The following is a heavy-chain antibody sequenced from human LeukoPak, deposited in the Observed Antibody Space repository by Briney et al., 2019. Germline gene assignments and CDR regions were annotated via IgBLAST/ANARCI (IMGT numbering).Heavy chain of an antibody. V-gene: IGHV4-4*02. J-gene: IGHJ3*02. D-gene: IGHD1-20*01. CDR2: IYHSGST. CDR1: GGSISSSHW. CDR3: ARGGITGTTGAFDI. Sequence: SGTLSLTCAVSGGSISSSHWWSWVRQPPGKGLEWIGEIYHSGSTNYNPSLKSRVTISVDKSKNQFSLKLSSVTAADTAVYYCARGGITGTTGAFDIWGQGTMVTVSS.